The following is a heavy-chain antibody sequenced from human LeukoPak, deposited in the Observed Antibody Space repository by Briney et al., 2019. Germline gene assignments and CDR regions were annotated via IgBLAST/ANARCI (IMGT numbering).Heavy chain of an antibody. CDR1: GFTSSNYA. D-gene: IGHD6-13*01. V-gene: IGHV3-23*01. CDR2: ISGNGGTT. CDR3: AKATTISAAGSHFVY. Sequence: QPGGSLRLSCVESGFTSSNYAMSWVRQAPGGGLEWVAAISGNGGTTYYTDSVKGRFTISRDNSKNTLYLQMNSLRADDTAVFYCAKATTISAAGSHFVYWGQGTLVTVSS. J-gene: IGHJ4*02.